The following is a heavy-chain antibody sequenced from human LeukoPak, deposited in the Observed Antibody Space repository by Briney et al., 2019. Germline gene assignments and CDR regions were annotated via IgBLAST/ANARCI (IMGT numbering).Heavy chain of an antibody. V-gene: IGHV3-23*01. CDR2: ICVSGTST. Sequence: GGSLRLSCAASGFTFSNYAMNWVRQAPGKGLEWVSVICVSGTSTDYADSVKGRLTISRDTSKNTLYLQMNSLRAEETALYYCAKDLHVSHYSSSSRGFDYWGQGTLVTVSS. CDR3: AKDLHVSHYSSSSRGFDY. J-gene: IGHJ4*02. CDR1: GFTFSNYA. D-gene: IGHD6-6*01.